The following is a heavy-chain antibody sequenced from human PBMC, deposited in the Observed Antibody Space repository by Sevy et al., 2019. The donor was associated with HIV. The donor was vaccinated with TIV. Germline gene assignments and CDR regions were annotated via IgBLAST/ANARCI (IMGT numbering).Heavy chain of an antibody. D-gene: IGHD1-7*01. CDR1: GFTFNSYS. CDR2: ISGLSNYI. V-gene: IGHV3-21*01. J-gene: IGHJ4*02. Sequence: GGSLRLSCAASGFTFNSYSINWVRQAPGKGVEWVSYISGLSNYIYYADSLKGRFTISRDNAKDSVYLQMNSLRVEDTAVYYCARGENWNYAEYWGQGILVTVSS. CDR3: ARGENWNYAEY.